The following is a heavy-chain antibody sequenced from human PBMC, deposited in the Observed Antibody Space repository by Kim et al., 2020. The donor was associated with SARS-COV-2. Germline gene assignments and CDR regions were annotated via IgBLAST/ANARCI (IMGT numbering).Heavy chain of an antibody. CDR3: AKDLGYDSSGYGMDV. J-gene: IGHJ6*02. CDR2: ISWDGGST. V-gene: IGHV3-43*01. D-gene: IGHD3-22*01. CDR1: GFTFDDYT. Sequence: GGSLRLSCAASGFTFDDYTMHWVRQAPGKGLEWVSLISWDGGSTYYADSVKGRFTISRDNSKNSLYLQMNSLRTEDTALYYCAKDLGYDSSGYGMDVWGQGTTVTVSS.